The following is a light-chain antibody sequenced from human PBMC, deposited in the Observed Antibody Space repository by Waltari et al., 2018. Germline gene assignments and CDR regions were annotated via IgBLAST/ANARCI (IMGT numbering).Light chain of an antibody. CDR3: QVWDNTSDHV. Sequence: SYVLDQPHSVSVAPVETARITCGGSDIRRKSVHWYQQKPGQAPRLVIYYDSARPSGIPERFSGSNSGNTSTLTISRVEAGDEADYYCQVWDNTSDHVFGTGTTVTVL. CDR1: DIRRKS. CDR2: YDS. J-gene: IGLJ1*01. V-gene: IGLV3-21*04.